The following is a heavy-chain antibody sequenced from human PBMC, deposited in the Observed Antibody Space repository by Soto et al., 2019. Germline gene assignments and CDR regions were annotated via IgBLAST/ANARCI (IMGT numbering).Heavy chain of an antibody. CDR1: GGSISSYY. D-gene: IGHD2-21*02. V-gene: IGHV4-59*01. Sequence: PSETLSVTCTVSGGSISSYYWSWIRQPPWKGLEWIGYMYNTGSTIYNPSLKSRVTISVDTSKNQFSLKLNSVTAADTAVYYCARDLWGYCGADCYPLDVWGQGTTVTVSS. J-gene: IGHJ6*02. CDR2: MYNTGST. CDR3: ARDLWGYCGADCYPLDV.